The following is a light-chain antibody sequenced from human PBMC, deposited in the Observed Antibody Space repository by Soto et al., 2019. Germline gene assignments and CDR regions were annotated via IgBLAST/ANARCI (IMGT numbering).Light chain of an antibody. CDR1: SSNIGSNT. J-gene: IGLJ2*01. CDR3: AAWDDSLNGVV. V-gene: IGLV1-44*01. CDR2: SNN. Sequence: QSVLIQPPSTSGTPGQRVTISCSGSSSNIGSNTVNWYQQVPGTAPKLLIYSNNLRPSGVPDRFSGSKSGTSASLAISGLQSEDEADYYCAAWDDSLNGVVFGGGTKLTVL.